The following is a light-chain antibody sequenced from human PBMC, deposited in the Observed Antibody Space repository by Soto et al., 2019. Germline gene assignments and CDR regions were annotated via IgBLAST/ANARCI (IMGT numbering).Light chain of an antibody. CDR2: DVT. Sequence: QSVLTQPRSVSASPGQSVTISCTGSSSDVGGSNHVSWYQHHPGKAPKFIIYDVTKRPSGVPDRFSGSKSGNTASLTISGLQAEDEADYYCCSYAGTYTVVFGTGTKGTVL. CDR3: CSYAGTYTVV. V-gene: IGLV2-11*01. J-gene: IGLJ1*01. CDR1: SSDVGGSNH.